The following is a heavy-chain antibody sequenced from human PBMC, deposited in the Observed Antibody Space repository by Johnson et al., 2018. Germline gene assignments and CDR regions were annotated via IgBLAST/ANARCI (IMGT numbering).Heavy chain of an antibody. CDR2: ISSSSSYI. J-gene: IGHJ6*02. CDR3: ARADYYDSSGYPPHYYGMDV. CDR1: GFTFSSYS. V-gene: IGHV3-21*01. D-gene: IGHD3-22*01. Sequence: VQLVQSGGGLVKPGGSLRLSCAASGFTFSSYSMNWVRQAPGKGLEWVSSISSSSSYIYYADSVKGRFTISRYNAKNSLYLQMNSLRAEDTAVYYCARADYYDSSGYPPHYYGMDVWGQGTTVTVSS.